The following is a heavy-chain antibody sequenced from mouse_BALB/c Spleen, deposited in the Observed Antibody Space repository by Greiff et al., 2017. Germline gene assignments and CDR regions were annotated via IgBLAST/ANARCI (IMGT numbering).Heavy chain of an antibody. CDR3: ARKGLLRTYYAMDY. CDR1: GFSLTSYG. J-gene: IGHJ4*01. Sequence: VQVVESGPGLVQPSQSLSITCTVSGFSLTSYGVHWVRQSPGKGLEWLGVIWSGGSTDYNAAFISRLSISKDNSKSQVFFKMNSLQANDTAIYYCARKGLLRTYYAMDYWGQGTSVTVSS. D-gene: IGHD1-1*01. V-gene: IGHV2-2*02. CDR2: IWSGGST.